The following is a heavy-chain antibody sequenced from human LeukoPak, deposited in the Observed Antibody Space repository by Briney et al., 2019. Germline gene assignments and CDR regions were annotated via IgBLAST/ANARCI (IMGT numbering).Heavy chain of an antibody. CDR2: IYYSGST. D-gene: IGHD2-2*01. Sequence: TSETLSLTCTVSGGSISSYYWSWIRQPPGKGLEWIGYIYYSGSTNYNPSLKSRVTISVDTSKSQFSLKLSSVTAADTAVYYCARERYCSSTSCPFDYWGQGTLVTVSS. V-gene: IGHV4-59*01. CDR1: GGSISSYY. J-gene: IGHJ4*02. CDR3: ARERYCSSTSCPFDY.